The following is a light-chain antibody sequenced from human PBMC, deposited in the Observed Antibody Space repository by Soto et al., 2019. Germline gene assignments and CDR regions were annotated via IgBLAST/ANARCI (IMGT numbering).Light chain of an antibody. V-gene: IGKV1-12*01. CDR2: GAS. Sequence: DLQMTQSPSFVSASVRDRVTITCRASQDIGRWLAWYQQRPGKAPELLIYGASSLQSWVPSRFSGSGSGTDFTLTISRLQPEDFATYYCQLANSFPLTFGQGTRLEIK. J-gene: IGKJ5*01. CDR1: QDIGRW. CDR3: QLANSFPLT.